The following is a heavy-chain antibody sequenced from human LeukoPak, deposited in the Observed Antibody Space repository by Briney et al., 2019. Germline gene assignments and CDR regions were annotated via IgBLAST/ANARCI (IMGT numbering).Heavy chain of an antibody. V-gene: IGHV1-46*01. D-gene: IGHD2-2*01. CDR1: GYTFTSYY. CDR2: INPSGGST. J-gene: IGHJ6*03. Sequence: ASVMVSCKASGYTFTSYYMHWVRQAPGQGLEWMGIINPSGGSTSYAQKYQGRVTMTRDTSTSTVYMELSSLRSEDTAVYYCARTSLGTIYYYYMDVWGKGTTVTVSS. CDR3: ARTSLGTIYYYYMDV.